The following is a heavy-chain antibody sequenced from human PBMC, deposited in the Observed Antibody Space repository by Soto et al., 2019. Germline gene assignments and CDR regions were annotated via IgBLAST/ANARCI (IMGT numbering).Heavy chain of an antibody. D-gene: IGHD4-4*01. CDR1: GGSISSGGYY. Sequence: QVQLQESGPGLVKPSETLSLTCTVSGGSISSGGYYWSWIRQHPGKGLEGIGDIYDSGSTHYNPSLKSRVAISLDTSKNQFSLRLSSVTAADTAVYYCARGGGLTTVNYWGQGTLVTVSS. CDR2: IYDSGST. J-gene: IGHJ4*02. CDR3: ARGGGLTTVNY. V-gene: IGHV4-31*03.